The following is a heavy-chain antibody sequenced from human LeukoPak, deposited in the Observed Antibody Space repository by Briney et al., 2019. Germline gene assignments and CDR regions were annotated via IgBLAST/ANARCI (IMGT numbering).Heavy chain of an antibody. V-gene: IGHV3-30*04. D-gene: IGHD1-26*01. CDR3: ARDWPYSGSYYPTD. CDR2: ISYDGSNK. Sequence: PGGSLRLSCAASGFTFSSYAMHWVRQAPGKGLEWVAVISYDGSNKYYADSVKGRFTISRDNSKNTLYLQMNSLRAEDTAVYYCARDWPYSGSYYPTDWGQGTLVTVSS. J-gene: IGHJ4*02. CDR1: GFTFSSYA.